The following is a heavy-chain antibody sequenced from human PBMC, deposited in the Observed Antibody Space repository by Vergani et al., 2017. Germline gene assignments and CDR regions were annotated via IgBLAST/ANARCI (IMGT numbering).Heavy chain of an antibody. D-gene: IGHD3-22*01. Sequence: QVQLVQSGAEVKKPGSSVKVSCKASGGTFSSYAISWVRQAPGQGLEWMGRIIPILGIANYAQKFQGRVTITADKSTSTAYMELSSLRSEDTAVYYCARCLYYYDSSGYFDYWGQGTLVTVSS. CDR1: GGTFSSYA. CDR3: ARCLYYYDSSGYFDY. J-gene: IGHJ4*02. V-gene: IGHV1-69*09. CDR2: IIPILGIA.